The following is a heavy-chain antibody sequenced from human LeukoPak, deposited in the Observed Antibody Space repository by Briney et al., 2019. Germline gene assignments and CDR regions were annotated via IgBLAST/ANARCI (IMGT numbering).Heavy chain of an antibody. CDR2: IGTAGDT. Sequence: GGSLRLSCAASGFTFSNYDMHWVRQAAGKGLEWVSGIGTAGDTYYPASVKGRFTISRENAKNSLYLQMNSLSARDTAVYYCASSPAYSSSWYAIDNWGQGTLVTVSS. CDR1: GFTFSNYD. V-gene: IGHV3-13*01. J-gene: IGHJ4*02. D-gene: IGHD6-13*01. CDR3: ASSPAYSSSWYAIDN.